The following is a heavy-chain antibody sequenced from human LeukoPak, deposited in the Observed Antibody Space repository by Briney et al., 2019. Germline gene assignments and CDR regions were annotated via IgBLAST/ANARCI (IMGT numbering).Heavy chain of an antibody. CDR1: GFTFSTYW. D-gene: IGHD1-26*01. CDR3: ARDVGGSLDY. V-gene: IGHV3-7*01. CDR2: IKGDESAK. Sequence: GGSLILSCAASGFTFSTYWMAWGRQAPGKGLEWVANIKGDESAKHQADSVKGRFTIFRDNAQRSVYLQMSSLRGEDTAVYYCARDVGGSLDYWGQGTLVTVSS. J-gene: IGHJ4*02.